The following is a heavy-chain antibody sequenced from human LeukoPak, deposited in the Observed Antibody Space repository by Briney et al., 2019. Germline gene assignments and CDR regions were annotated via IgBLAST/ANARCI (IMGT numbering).Heavy chain of an antibody. D-gene: IGHD3-22*01. Sequence: ASVKVSCKASGYTFTSYGISWVRQAPGQGLEWMGWISAYNGDTNYAQKLQGRVTMTTDTSTSTAYMELRSLRSDDTAVYYCARGGPAPHRITLIVVASSTDAFDIWGQGTMVTVSS. CDR3: ARGGPAPHRITLIVVASSTDAFDI. CDR2: ISAYNGDT. J-gene: IGHJ3*02. V-gene: IGHV1-18*01. CDR1: GYTFTSYG.